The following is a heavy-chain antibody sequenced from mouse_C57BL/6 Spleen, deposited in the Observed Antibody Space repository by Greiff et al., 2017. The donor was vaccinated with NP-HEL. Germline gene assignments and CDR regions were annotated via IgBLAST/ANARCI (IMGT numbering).Heavy chain of an antibody. CDR1: GFTFSSYG. D-gene: IGHD2-12*01. Sequence: EVKLVESGGDLVKPGGSLKLSCAASGFTFSSYGMSWVRQTPDKRLEWVATISSGGSYTYYPDSVKGRFTISRDNAKNTLYLQMSSLKSEDTAMYYCARQGLRRESYFDVWGTGTTVTVSS. J-gene: IGHJ1*03. CDR2: ISSGGSYT. CDR3: ARQGLRRESYFDV. V-gene: IGHV5-6*01.